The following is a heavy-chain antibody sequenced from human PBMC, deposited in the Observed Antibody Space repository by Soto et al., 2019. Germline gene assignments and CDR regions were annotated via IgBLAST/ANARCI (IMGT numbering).Heavy chain of an antibody. CDR1: GFSLSTGAVG. CDR2: VYYNDDI. Sequence: QITLKESGPTLVKPTQTLTLTRTFSGFSLSTGAVGVGWIRQPPGEALEWLALVYYNDDIRYSPSLKDRLTITKDTSKNQVVLTLTNMDLVDTATYFCAHGRSVGSTSYFEYWGQGTLVTVSS. CDR3: AHGRSVGSTSYFEY. J-gene: IGHJ4*02. D-gene: IGHD2-2*03. V-gene: IGHV2-5*01.